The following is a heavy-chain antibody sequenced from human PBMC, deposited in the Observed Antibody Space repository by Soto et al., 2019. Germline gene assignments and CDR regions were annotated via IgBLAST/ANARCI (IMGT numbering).Heavy chain of an antibody. J-gene: IGHJ3*02. V-gene: IGHV4-31*03. CDR1: GGSISSGGYY. CDR2: IYYSGST. CDR3: ARGGIVVVVAARDAFDI. D-gene: IGHD2-15*01. Sequence: QVQLQESGPGLVKPSQTLSLTCTVSGGSISSGGYYWSWIRQHPGKGLEWIGYIYYSGSTYYNPSVKSRVTISVDTSKNQFSLKLSSVTAADTAVYYGARGGIVVVVAARDAFDIWGQGTMVTVSS.